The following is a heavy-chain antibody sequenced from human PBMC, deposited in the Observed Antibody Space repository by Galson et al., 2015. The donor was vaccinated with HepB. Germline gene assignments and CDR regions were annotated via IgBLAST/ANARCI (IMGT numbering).Heavy chain of an antibody. V-gene: IGHV3-7*03. D-gene: IGHD2-21*02. CDR3: ARLGLNTALMLDY. J-gene: IGHJ4*02. Sequence: SLRLSCEGSGFRFNSYWMSWVRQAPGKGLEWVASLKEDGSVEQYVDSVKGRFTVSRDNAKDSLFLQMSSLGVEDTAVYYCARLGLNTALMLDYLGRGTLVTVSS. CDR2: LKEDGSVE. CDR1: GFRFNSYW.